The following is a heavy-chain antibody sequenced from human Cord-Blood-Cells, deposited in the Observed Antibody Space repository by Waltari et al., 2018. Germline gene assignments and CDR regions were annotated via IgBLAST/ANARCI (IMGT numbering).Heavy chain of an antibody. D-gene: IGHD7-27*01. V-gene: IGHV1-8*01. J-gene: IGHJ3*02. CDR1: GYSSTTYD. CDR2: MNPNSGNT. CDR3: AHITGDPIWGDAFDI. Sequence: QVQLVQSGAEVKKPGASVKVSSKASGYSSTTYDINCVRQANGQGLEWMGWMNPNSGNTGYAQKFQGRVTMTRNTSISTAYMELSSLRSEDTAVYYCAHITGDPIWGDAFDIWGQGTMVTVSS.